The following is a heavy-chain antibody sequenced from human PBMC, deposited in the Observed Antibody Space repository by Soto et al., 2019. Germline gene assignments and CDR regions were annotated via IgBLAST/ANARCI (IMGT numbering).Heavy chain of an antibody. D-gene: IGHD3-22*01. Sequence: VGSLRLSCAASGFTFSSYWMSWVRQAPGKGLEWVANIKQDGSEKCYVDSVKGRFTISRDNAKNSLYLQMNSLRAEDTAVYYCARRTMIGTTGAFDIWGQGTMVTVSS. CDR1: GFTFSSYW. CDR2: IKQDGSEK. V-gene: IGHV3-7*03. CDR3: ARRTMIGTTGAFDI. J-gene: IGHJ3*02.